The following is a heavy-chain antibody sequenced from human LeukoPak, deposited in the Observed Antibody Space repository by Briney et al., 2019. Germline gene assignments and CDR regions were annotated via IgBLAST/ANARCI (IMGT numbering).Heavy chain of an antibody. CDR2: ISGSGGST. Sequence: PGGSLRLSCAASGFTVSSNYMSWVRQAPGKGLEWVSAISGSGGSTYYADSVKGRFTISRDNSKNTLYLQMNSLRAEDTAVYYCATNPHYYDSSGPFHWGQGTLVTVSS. V-gene: IGHV3-23*01. D-gene: IGHD3-22*01. CDR3: ATNPHYYDSSGPFH. CDR1: GFTVSSNY. J-gene: IGHJ4*02.